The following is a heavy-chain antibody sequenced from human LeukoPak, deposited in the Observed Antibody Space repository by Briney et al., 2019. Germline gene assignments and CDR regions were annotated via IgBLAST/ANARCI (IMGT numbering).Heavy chain of an antibody. J-gene: IGHJ6*03. CDR3: ARHSSGYYYHYYYYMDV. Sequence: SETLSLTCTVSGGSIGSSSYYWGWIRQPPGKGLEWIGSIYYSGSTYYNPSLKSRVTISVDTSKNQFSLKLSSVTAADTAVYYCARHSSGYYYHYYYYMDVWGKGTTVTVSS. V-gene: IGHV4-39*01. CDR2: IYYSGST. CDR1: GGSIGSSSYY. D-gene: IGHD3-22*01.